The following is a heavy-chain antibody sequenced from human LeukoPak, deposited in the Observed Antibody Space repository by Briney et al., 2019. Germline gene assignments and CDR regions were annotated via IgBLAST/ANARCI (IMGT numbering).Heavy chain of an antibody. V-gene: IGHV4-34*01. CDR2: INHSGST. J-gene: IGHJ6*03. Sequence: SETLSLTCAVYGGSFSGYYWSWIRQPPGTGLEWIGEINHSGSTNYNPSLKSRVTISLDTSKNHFSLKLTSVTAADTAVYYCARFHWGIAALSSFYYYYLDAWGKGTTVTVSS. D-gene: IGHD6-13*01. CDR3: ARFHWGIAALSSFYYYYLDA. CDR1: GGSFSGYY.